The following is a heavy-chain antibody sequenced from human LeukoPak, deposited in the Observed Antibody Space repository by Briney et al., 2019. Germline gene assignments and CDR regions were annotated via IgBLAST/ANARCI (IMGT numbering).Heavy chain of an antibody. D-gene: IGHD4-17*01. V-gene: IGHV4-59*01. Sequence: SETLSLTCTVSGGSISSYYWSWIRQPPGKGLEWIGYIYYSGSTNYNPSLKSRVTISIDTSKNQFSLKLTSVTAADTAVYYCARGTVIEYWGQGTLVTVSS. CDR1: GGSISSYY. CDR2: IYYSGST. CDR3: ARGTVIEY. J-gene: IGHJ4*02.